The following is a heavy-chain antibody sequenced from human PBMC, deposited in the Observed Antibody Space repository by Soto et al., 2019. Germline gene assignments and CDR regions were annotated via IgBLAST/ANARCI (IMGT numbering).Heavy chain of an antibody. V-gene: IGHV3-7*01. CDR3: AEGQYLLFDAFEI. CDR1: GFQFSNYY. Sequence: GGSLRLSCAASGFQFSNYYMGWVRQAPGKGLEWVANIKKDGSEKYYVDSGKGRFTISRDNAKSSLYLQLKSLRAEDTGVFYCAEGQYLLFDAFEIWGQGAMVTVSS. D-gene: IGHD2-21*02. J-gene: IGHJ3*02. CDR2: IKKDGSEK.